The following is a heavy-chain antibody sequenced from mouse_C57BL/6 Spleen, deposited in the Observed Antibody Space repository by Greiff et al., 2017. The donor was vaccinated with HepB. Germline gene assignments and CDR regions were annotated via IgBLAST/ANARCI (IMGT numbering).Heavy chain of an antibody. D-gene: IGHD1-1*01. CDR3: ARQYDGRRFFFDY. J-gene: IGHJ2*01. V-gene: IGHV2-9-1*01. CDR2: IWTGGGT. Sequence: VQLQESGPGLVAPSQSLSITCTVSGFSLTSYAISWVRQPPGKGLEWLGVIWTGGGTNYNSALKSRLSISNDNSKSQVFLKMNSLQTDDTARYYCARQYDGRRFFFDYWGQGTTLTVSS. CDR1: GFSLTSYA.